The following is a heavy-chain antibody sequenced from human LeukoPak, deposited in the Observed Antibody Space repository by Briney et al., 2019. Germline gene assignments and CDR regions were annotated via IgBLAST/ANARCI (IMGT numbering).Heavy chain of an antibody. CDR3: AKEVMVRGVVGYFDL. CDR2: ISGSGGST. D-gene: IGHD3-10*01. CDR1: GITLSNYW. V-gene: IGHV3-23*01. J-gene: IGHJ2*01. Sequence: GGSPRLSCAASGITLSNYWMHWVRQVPGKGLVWVSAISGSGGSTYYADSVKGRFTISRDNSKNTLYLQMNSLRAEDTAVYYCAKEVMVRGVVGYFDLWGRGTLVTVSS.